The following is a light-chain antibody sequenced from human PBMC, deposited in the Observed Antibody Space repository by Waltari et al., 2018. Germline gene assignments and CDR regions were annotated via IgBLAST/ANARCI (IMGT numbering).Light chain of an antibody. CDR1: QSVIRT. Sequence: SCRASQSVIRTLAWYQQKPGQAPSLLIYGASIRATGIPDRFSCSGSGTDFSLTISRLEPEDFAVYYCQHYVTLPVTFGQGTKVEIK. J-gene: IGKJ1*01. V-gene: IGKV3-20*01. CDR3: QHYVTLPVT. CDR2: GAS.